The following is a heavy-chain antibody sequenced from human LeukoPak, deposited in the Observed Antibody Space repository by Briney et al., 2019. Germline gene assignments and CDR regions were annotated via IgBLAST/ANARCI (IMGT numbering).Heavy chain of an antibody. J-gene: IGHJ4*02. CDR1: GGSINSHY. V-gene: IGHV4-59*11. CDR3: AKSFYDSDALVKPYAFDY. Sequence: PSETLSLTCTVSGGSINSHYWSWIRQSPGKGLEWLGYIYYSAYTDYNPSLGGRVTISVDTSKKQFSLTLTSVTAADTAVYYCAKSFYDSDALVKPYAFDYWGQGTLVTVSS. D-gene: IGHD2/OR15-2a*01. CDR2: IYYSAYT.